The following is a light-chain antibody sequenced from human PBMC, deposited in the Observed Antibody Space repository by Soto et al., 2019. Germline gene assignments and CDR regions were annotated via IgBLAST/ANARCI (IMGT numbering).Light chain of an antibody. CDR2: AAS. CDR3: QQSYSLPRT. J-gene: IGKJ4*01. V-gene: IGKV1-39*01. Sequence: DVQMAQSPYSLSDAVGDRVPIACRASQSISNYLNWYQLKPGKAPKLLIYAASTLQSGVPSRFSASGSGTDFTLSINSLQPEDFATYYCQQSYSLPRTFCGGSKVDI. CDR1: QSISNY.